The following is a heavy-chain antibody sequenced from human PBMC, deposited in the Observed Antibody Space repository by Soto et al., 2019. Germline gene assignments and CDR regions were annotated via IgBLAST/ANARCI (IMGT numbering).Heavy chain of an antibody. Sequence: VQLVESGGGVVQPGRSLRLSCAASRFTFSDYAMHWVRQAPGKGLEWVAVVSHDGRNTHYADSVKGRFTISRDSSKNKVSLEMTSVRAEDTAVYYCARGGRQWLVTSDFNYWGQGALVTVYS. D-gene: IGHD6-19*01. J-gene: IGHJ4*02. CDR3: ARGGRQWLVTSDFNY. CDR2: VSHDGRNT. CDR1: RFTFSDYA. V-gene: IGHV3-30*03.